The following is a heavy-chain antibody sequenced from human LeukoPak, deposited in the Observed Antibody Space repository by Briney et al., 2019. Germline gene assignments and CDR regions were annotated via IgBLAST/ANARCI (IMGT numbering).Heavy chain of an antibody. J-gene: IGHJ4*02. CDR1: GGSISSSSYS. CDR3: ARASSYGSGSCRLDY. V-gene: IGHV4-39*07. D-gene: IGHD3-10*01. CDR2: IYYTGST. Sequence: PSETLSLTCTVSGGSISSSSYSWGWIRQPPGKGLEWIGSIYYTGSTYYNPSLKSRVTISVDTSKNQFSLKLSSVTAADTAVYYCARASSYGSGSCRLDYWGQGTLVTVSS.